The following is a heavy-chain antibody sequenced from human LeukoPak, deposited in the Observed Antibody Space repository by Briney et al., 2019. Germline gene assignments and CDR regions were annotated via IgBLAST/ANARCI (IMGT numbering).Heavy chain of an antibody. CDR3: ALEGIAAAGNQPIDY. J-gene: IGHJ4*02. D-gene: IGHD6-13*01. Sequence: GGSLRLSCAASGFTFSSYSMSWVRQAPGKGLEWVSVIYSGGSTYYADSVKGRFTISRDNSKNTLYLQMNSLRAEDTAVYYCALEGIAAAGNQPIDYWGQGTLVTVSS. CDR2: IYSGGST. V-gene: IGHV3-66*01. CDR1: GFTFSSYS.